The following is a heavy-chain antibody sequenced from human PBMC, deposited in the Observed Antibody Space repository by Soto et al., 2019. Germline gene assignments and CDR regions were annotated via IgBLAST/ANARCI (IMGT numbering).Heavy chain of an antibody. D-gene: IGHD3-10*01. V-gene: IGHV6-1*01. CDR3: VRDRYSSSGWFDP. J-gene: IGHJ5*02. CDR2: TYYRSRFFS. CDR1: GDSVSSYSAA. Sequence: SQTLSLTCTISGDSVSSYSAAWNWIRQSPSGGLEWLGRTYYRSRFFSDYAESVKSRIIINPDTSKNQFSLQLKSVTPEDTAVYYCVRDRYSSSGWFDPWGQGTPVTVSS.